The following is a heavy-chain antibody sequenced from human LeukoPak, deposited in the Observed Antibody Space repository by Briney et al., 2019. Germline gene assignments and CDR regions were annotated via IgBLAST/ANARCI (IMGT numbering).Heavy chain of an antibody. CDR1: GGSISSGGYY. CDR2: IYYSGST. Sequence: SETLSLTCTVSGGSISSGGYYWSWIRQHPGKGLEWIGYIYYSGSTYYNPSLKSRVTISVDTSKNQFSLKLSSVTAADTAVYYCARDPHYYDSSGYYDYWGQGTLVTVSS. J-gene: IGHJ4*02. V-gene: IGHV4-30-4*08. CDR3: ARDPHYYDSSGYYDY. D-gene: IGHD3-22*01.